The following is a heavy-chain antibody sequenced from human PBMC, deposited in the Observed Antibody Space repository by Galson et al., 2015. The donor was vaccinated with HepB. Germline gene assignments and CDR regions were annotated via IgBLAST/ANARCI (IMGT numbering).Heavy chain of an antibody. CDR3: ASSDYYDSSGYL. V-gene: IGHV1-69*04. CDR1: GGTFSSYA. D-gene: IGHD3-22*01. J-gene: IGHJ4*02. CDR2: IIPILGIA. Sequence: SVKVSCKASGGTFSSYAISWVRQAPGQGLEWMGRIIPILGIANYAQKFQGRVTITADKSTSTAYMELSSLRSEDTAVYYCASSDYYDSSGYLWGQGTLVTVSS.